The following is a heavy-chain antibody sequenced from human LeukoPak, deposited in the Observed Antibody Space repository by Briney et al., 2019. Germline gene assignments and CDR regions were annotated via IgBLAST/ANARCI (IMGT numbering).Heavy chain of an antibody. Sequence: PGGSLRLSCAASGFTFSSYEMSWIRQAPGKGLEWVSYISSSGSTIYYADSVKGRLTISRDNAKNSLYLQMNSLRAEDTAVYYCARDLGTDDYGGNSTPYYYYMDVWGKGTTVTISS. CDR3: ARDLGTDDYGGNSTPYYYYMDV. CDR2: ISSSGSTI. CDR1: GFTFSSYE. J-gene: IGHJ6*03. D-gene: IGHD4-23*01. V-gene: IGHV3-48*03.